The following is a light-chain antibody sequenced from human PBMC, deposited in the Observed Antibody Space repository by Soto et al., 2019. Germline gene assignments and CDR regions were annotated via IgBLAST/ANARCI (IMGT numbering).Light chain of an antibody. V-gene: IGKV3-11*01. CDR2: GAS. J-gene: IGKJ5*01. CDR1: QSVDSY. CDR3: QQRDSWPIT. Sequence: EIVLTQSPASLSLSPGERATLSCRASQSVDSYLVWYQQKPGQAPRLLIFGASNRATGIPARISGSGSGTDFTLTINSLEPDDFAVYYCQQRDSWPITFGQGTRLEIK.